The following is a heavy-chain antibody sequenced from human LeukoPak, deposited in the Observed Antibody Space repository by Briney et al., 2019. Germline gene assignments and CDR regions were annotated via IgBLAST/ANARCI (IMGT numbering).Heavy chain of an antibody. CDR2: ISSTSTYI. CDR1: GFTFSNYN. D-gene: IGHD6-13*01. J-gene: IGHJ4*02. Sequence: GGSLRLSCAASGFTFSNYNMNWVRQAPGMGLEWVSSISSTSTYIYYADSVKGRFTISRDNAKNSLYLQMNSLRAEDTAVYYCAREGVNSSSWYGGGDYWGQGTLVTVSS. CDR3: AREGVNSSSWYGGGDY. V-gene: IGHV3-21*01.